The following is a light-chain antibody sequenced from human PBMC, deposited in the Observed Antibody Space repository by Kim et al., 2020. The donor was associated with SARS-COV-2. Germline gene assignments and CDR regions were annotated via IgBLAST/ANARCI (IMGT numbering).Light chain of an antibody. CDR3: LQYHAWPRT. CDR2: GAS. J-gene: IGKJ1*01. Sequence: EIMMTQSPATLSVSLGERATLSCRATQSVGTNLAWYQQKPGQPPRLLMSGASSRSTGIPARFSGSGSGTEFTLTISGLQSEDLAVYYCLQYHAWPRTFGQGTKVDIK. V-gene: IGKV3-15*01. CDR1: QSVGTN.